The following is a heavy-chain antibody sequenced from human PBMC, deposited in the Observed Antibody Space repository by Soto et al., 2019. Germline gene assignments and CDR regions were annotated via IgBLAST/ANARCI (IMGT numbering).Heavy chain of an antibody. J-gene: IGHJ6*03. CDR2: ISAYNGNT. V-gene: IGHV1-18*01. CDR1: GYTFTSYG. Sequence: QVQLVQSGAEVKKPGASVKVSCKASGYTFTSYGISWVRQAPGQGLEWMGWISAYNGNTNYAQKLQGRVTMTTDTSTSTAYMELRSLRSDDTAVYYCARRENCSSTSCYAGDYYYYMGVWGKGTTVTVSS. CDR3: ARRENCSSTSCYAGDYYYYMGV. D-gene: IGHD2-2*01.